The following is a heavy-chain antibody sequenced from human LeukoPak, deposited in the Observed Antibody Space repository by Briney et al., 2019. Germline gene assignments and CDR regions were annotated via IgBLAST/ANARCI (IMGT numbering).Heavy chain of an antibody. CDR3: ARIAPYYYYYYMDV. V-gene: IGHV4-4*09. CDR1: GGSISSYY. CDR2: IYTSGST. Sequence: PSETLSLTCTVSGGSISSYYWSWIRQPPGKGLEWIGYIYTSGSTNYNPSLKSRVTISVDTSKNQFSLKLSSVTAADTAVYYCARIAPYYYYYYMDVWGKGTTVTVSS. D-gene: IGHD6-13*01. J-gene: IGHJ6*03.